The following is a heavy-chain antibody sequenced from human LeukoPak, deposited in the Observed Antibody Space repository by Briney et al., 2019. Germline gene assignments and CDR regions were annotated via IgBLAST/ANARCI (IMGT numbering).Heavy chain of an antibody. CDR2: INHDGNEK. V-gene: IGHV3-7*01. J-gene: IGHJ4*02. Sequence: GGSLRLPCAVSGFTFSDYWMSWVRQPPGKGLEWVANINHDGNEKYYVDSVMGRFTISRDNAKNSLYLQMNSLSVEDTAVYFCARSPATGTTDFWGQGTLVTVSS. CDR3: ARSPATGTTDF. CDR1: GFTFSDYW. D-gene: IGHD1-7*01.